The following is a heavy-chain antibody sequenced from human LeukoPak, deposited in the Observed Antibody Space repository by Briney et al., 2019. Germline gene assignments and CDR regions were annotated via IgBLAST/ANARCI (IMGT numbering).Heavy chain of an antibody. J-gene: IGHJ6*02. V-gene: IGHV3-23*01. CDR1: GFTFSTYP. CDR2: ISGIGSGGNT. CDR3: ARVVKWAVGATWLDYYYYGMDV. D-gene: IGHD1-26*01. Sequence: PGGSLRLSCAASGFTFSTYPMSWVRQAPGKGLEWVSTISGIGSGGNTYYADSVKGRFTISRGNSKNTLYLQMNSLRAEDTAVYYCARVVKWAVGATWLDYYYYGMDVSGQGTTVTVSS.